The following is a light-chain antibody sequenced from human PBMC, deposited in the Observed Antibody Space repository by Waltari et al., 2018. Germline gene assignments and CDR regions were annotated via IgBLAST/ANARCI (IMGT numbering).Light chain of an antibody. Sequence: DIQMTQSPSTLSASVGDRVIISCRASQIISNWLAWYQQRPGKAPKLLFYKSSTLESGVPARFSGSGSGTEFTPTISSLQPEDFATYYCQQYNSYSLLSFGGGTKVEIK. CDR3: QQYNSYSLLS. J-gene: IGKJ4*01. V-gene: IGKV1-5*03. CDR1: QIISNW. CDR2: KSS.